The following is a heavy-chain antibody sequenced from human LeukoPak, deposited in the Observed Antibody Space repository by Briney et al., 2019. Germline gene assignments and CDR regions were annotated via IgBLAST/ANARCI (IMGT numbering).Heavy chain of an antibody. Sequence: SETLSLTCTVSGGSISSYYWSWIRQPPGKGLDWIGYIFYSGSTDYNPSLKSRVTISVDTSKNQFSLKLSSVTAADTAVYYCAGGSWSGYYFDYWGQGTLVTVSS. J-gene: IGHJ4*02. CDR1: GGSISSYY. CDR3: AGGSWSGYYFDY. CDR2: IFYSGST. D-gene: IGHD6-13*01. V-gene: IGHV4-59*01.